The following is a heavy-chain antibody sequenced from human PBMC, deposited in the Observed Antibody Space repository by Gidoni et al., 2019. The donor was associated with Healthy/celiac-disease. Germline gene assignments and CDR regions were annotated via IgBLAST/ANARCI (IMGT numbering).Heavy chain of an antibody. Sequence: QVHLQQGDAGVLSPSESVSLTDAVDGGSFRGFVWRWSRRPPGKGLEWMGEINHSGSTNYNPSLKRLVTISVDTSKHQFSLKLSSVTAADAAVYYCARGRIFVDIVVVLAQDPYYFDYWGQGTLVTVPS. CDR2: INHSGST. CDR3: ARGRIFVDIVVVLAQDPYYFDY. D-gene: IGHD2-15*01. V-gene: IGHV4-34*01. CDR1: GGSFRGFV. J-gene: IGHJ4*02.